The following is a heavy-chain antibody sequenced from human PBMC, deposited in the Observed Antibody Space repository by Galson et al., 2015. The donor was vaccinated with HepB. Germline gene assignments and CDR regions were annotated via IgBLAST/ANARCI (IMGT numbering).Heavy chain of an antibody. J-gene: IGHJ5*02. V-gene: IGHV1-18*01. D-gene: IGHD2-15*01. CDR1: GYTFSNYS. CDR2: INPYNRDT. Sequence: SVKVSCKASGYTFSNYSITWVRQAPGQGLEWMGWINPYNRDTNYAQKFQGRVTMTTDTSTSTAYMELRSLRSDDTAVYFCARGALVVVVGATQNNWFDPWGQGTLVTVSS. CDR3: ARGALVVVVGATQNNWFDP.